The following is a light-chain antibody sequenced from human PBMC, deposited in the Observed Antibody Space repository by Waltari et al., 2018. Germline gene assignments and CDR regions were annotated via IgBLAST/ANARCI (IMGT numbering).Light chain of an antibody. J-gene: IGKJ4*01. CDR1: QCLLHSNAYNY. Sequence: EIVMTQSPLSLSVTPGEPASISCRSSQCLLHSNAYNYLDWYLKKPGQFPQLLSNLGTSRSSGVPARFSGSVSGTDLTLRISRVEPEDVGFYYCMQALQTPPTFGGGTKVEIK. V-gene: IGKV2-28*01. CDR2: LGT. CDR3: MQALQTPPT.